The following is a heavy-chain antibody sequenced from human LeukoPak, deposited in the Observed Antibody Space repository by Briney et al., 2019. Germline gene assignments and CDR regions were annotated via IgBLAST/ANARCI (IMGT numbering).Heavy chain of an antibody. J-gene: IGHJ3*02. CDR1: GGSISSYY. CDR2: IYYSGST. Sequence: SETLSRACTVSGGSISSYYWSWIRQPPGKGLEWIGYIYYSGSTNYNPSLKSRVTISVDTSKNQFSLKLSSVTAADTAVYYCARHRVEWLLHSADDAFDIWGQGTMVTVSS. D-gene: IGHD3-22*01. V-gene: IGHV4-59*08. CDR3: ARHRVEWLLHSADDAFDI.